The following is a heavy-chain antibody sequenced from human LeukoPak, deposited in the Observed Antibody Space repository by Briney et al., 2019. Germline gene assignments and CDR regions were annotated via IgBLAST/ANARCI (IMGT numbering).Heavy chain of an antibody. Sequence: GGSLRLSCAASAFTFNNYDMHWVRQAPGKGLEWVTFIRYDGSNKYYADFVEGRFTISRDDSKNTLYLLMNSLRAEDTAVYYCAKDSGSYYTSDYWGQGTLVSVSS. J-gene: IGHJ4*02. CDR3: AKDSGSYYTSDY. V-gene: IGHV3-30*02. CDR1: AFTFNNYD. D-gene: IGHD3-10*01. CDR2: IRYDGSNK.